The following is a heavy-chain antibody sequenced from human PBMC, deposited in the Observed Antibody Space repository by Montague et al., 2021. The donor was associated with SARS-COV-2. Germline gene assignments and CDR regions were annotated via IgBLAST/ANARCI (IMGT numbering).Heavy chain of an antibody. CDR2: INHGGNT. J-gene: IGHJ6*03. CDR3: ARLRDGVVPSPILGIGPYFTYYYMDV. D-gene: IGHD2-15*01. Sequence: SETLSLTCAVYGGSFSGHYWNWIRQPPGKELEWIGEINHGGNTNYNPSLKNRLTISVDTSKNQFSLKLTSVAATDTAVYYCARLRDGVVPSPILGIGPYFTYYYMDVWGKGTTVTVSS. CDR1: GGSFSGHY. V-gene: IGHV4-34*01.